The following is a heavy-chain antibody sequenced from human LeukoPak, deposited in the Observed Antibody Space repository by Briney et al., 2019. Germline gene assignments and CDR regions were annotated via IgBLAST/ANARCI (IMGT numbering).Heavy chain of an antibody. J-gene: IGHJ4*02. CDR3: ARALARTFLDY. CDR1: GGSISSGGYS. V-gene: IGHV4-30-2*01. CDR2: IYHSGST. D-gene: IGHD3-3*02. Sequence: SETLSLTCAVSGGSISSGGYSWSWIRQPPGKGLEWIGYIYHSGSTYYNPSLKRRVTISVDRSKNQLSLKLSSVTAADTAVYYCARALARTFLDYWGQGTLVTVSS.